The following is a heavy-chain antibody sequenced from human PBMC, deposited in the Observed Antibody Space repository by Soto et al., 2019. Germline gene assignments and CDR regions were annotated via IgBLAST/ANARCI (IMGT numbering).Heavy chain of an antibody. D-gene: IGHD6-19*01. J-gene: IGHJ3*02. CDR2: ISSSSTYM. CDR1: VFTFNSYS. V-gene: IGHV3-21*01. CDR3: ATAVAGTDAFDI. Sequence: PGGSLRFSCAASVFTFNSYSMNWVRQSPGKGLEWVSSISSSSTYMYYADSVKGRFTISRDDAKNSLYLQMNSLRAEDTAVYYCATAVAGTDAFDIWGQGTMVTVSS.